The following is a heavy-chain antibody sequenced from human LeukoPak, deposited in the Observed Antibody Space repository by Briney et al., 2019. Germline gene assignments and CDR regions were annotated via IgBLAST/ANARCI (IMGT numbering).Heavy chain of an antibody. J-gene: IGHJ4*02. CDR2: ISSSSSTI. D-gene: IGHD4-11*01. V-gene: IGHV3-48*01. CDR3: ARDAEVDYSNFDY. Sequence: GGLSLSCAASGFTFSSYSMNWVRQAPGKGLEWVSYISSSSSTIYYADSVKGRFTISRDNAKNSLYLQMNSLRAEDTAVYYCARDAEVDYSNFDYWGQGTLVTVSS. CDR1: GFTFSSYS.